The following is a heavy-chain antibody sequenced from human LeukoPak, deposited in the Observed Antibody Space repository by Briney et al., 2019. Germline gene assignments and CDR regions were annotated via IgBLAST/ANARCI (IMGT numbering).Heavy chain of an antibody. CDR1: GFTFSSYG. J-gene: IGHJ3*02. V-gene: IGHV3-33*01. D-gene: IGHD3-16*01. Sequence: PGRSLRLSCAASGFTFSSYGMHWVRQAPGKGLEWVAVIWYDGSNKYYADSVKGRFTISRDNSKNTLYLQMNSLRAEDTAVYYCAREGDHDAFDIWGQGTMVTVSS. CDR3: AREGDHDAFDI. CDR2: IWYDGSNK.